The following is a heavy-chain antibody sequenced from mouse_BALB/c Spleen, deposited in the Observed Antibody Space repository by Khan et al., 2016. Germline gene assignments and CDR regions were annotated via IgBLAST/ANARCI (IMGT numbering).Heavy chain of an antibody. V-gene: IGHV1-9*01. J-gene: IGHJ2*01. CDR2: ILPGSGST. Sequence: QVQLKQSGAELMKPGASVKISCKATGYTFSSYWIEWVKQRPGHGLEWIGEILPGSGSTNYNEKFRGKATFTEDTSSHTAYMQLSSLTSEDSAVHYCARTDRRGYFDYWGQGTTLTVSS. CDR1: GYTFSSYW. CDR3: ARTDRRGYFDY.